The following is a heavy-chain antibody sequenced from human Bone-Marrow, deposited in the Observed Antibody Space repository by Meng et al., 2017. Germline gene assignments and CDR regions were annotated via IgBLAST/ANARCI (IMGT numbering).Heavy chain of an antibody. J-gene: IGHJ4*02. V-gene: IGHV4-30-4*01. CDR1: GGSIISGGYY. CDR3: ASFDHIPRRNYFDY. D-gene: IGHD2-21*01. Sequence: QLQLQESGPGLVKPSQTLSLTCTVSGGSIISGGYYWSWIRQHPGKGLEWIAYIHHSGSAYYNPSLKSRVSISVDTSKNQFSLNLNSMTAADTAVYYCASFDHIPRRNYFDYWGQGTLVTVSS. CDR2: IHHSGSA.